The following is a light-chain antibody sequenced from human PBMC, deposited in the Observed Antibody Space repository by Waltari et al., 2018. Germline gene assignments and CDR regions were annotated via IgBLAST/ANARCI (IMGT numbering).Light chain of an antibody. CDR2: DVT. CDR3: SSYTSSATLV. CDR1: SSDVGGYDY. V-gene: IGLV2-14*01. Sequence: QSALTQPASVSGSPGQSITISCTGTSSDVGGYDYVSWYQQHPDKAPKLIIYDVTNRPSGVSKRFSGSKSGNTASLTISGLQAEDETYYYCSSYTSSATLVFGGGTKLTVL. J-gene: IGLJ3*02.